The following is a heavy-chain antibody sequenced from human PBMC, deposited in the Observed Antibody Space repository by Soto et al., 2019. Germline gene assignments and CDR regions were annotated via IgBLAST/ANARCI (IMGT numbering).Heavy chain of an antibody. D-gene: IGHD4-17*01. CDR3: ARSVYGDYGDAFDI. J-gene: IGHJ3*02. CDR2: MNPNSGNT. CDR1: GYTFTSYD. V-gene: IGHV1-8*01. Sequence: ASVKVSCKASGYTFTSYDINWVRQATGQGLEWMGWMNPNSGNTGYAQKFQGRVTMTRNTSISTAYMELSSLRSEDTAVYYCARSVYGDYGDAFDIWGQGTMVTVSS.